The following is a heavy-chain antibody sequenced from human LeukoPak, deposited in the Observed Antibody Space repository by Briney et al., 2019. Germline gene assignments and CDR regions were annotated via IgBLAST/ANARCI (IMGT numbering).Heavy chain of an antibody. CDR2: INPSGGST. V-gene: IGHV1-46*01. D-gene: IGHD2-2*01. J-gene: IGHJ6*03. Sequence: ASVKVSCTASGYTFTSYYMHWVRQAPGQGLEWMGIINPSGGSTSYAQKFQGRVTMTRDTSTSTVYMELSSLRSEDTAVYYCAREAREYQLLDYYYYMDVWGKGTTVTISS. CDR3: AREAREYQLLDYYYYMDV. CDR1: GYTFTSYY.